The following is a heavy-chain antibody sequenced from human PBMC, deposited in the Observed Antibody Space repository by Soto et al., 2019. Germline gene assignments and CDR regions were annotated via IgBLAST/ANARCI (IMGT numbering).Heavy chain of an antibody. V-gene: IGHV4-39*02. CDR1: GGSISSSSYY. Sequence: SETLSLTCTVSGGSISSSSYYWGWIRQPPGKGLEWIGSIYYSGSTYYNPSLKSRVTISVDTSKNQFSLKLSSVTAADTAVYYCARDLRWYSYYYYGMDVWGQGTTVTVSS. D-gene: IGHD4-17*01. CDR2: IYYSGST. CDR3: ARDLRWYSYYYYGMDV. J-gene: IGHJ6*02.